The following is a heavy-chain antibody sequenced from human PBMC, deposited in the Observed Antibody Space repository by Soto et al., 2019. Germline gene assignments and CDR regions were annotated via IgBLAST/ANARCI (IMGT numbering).Heavy chain of an antibody. Sequence: GASVKVSCKASGGTFSSYAISWVRQAPGQGLEWMGWINAYNGNTKYAQKLQDRVTMTRDTSASTAYMELSSLRSEDTAVYYCASSYSNYALIDYYYYGMAVWGQGTTVTVSS. CDR3: ASSYSNYALIDYYYYGMAV. CDR2: INAYNGNT. CDR1: GGTFSSYA. D-gene: IGHD4-4*01. V-gene: IGHV1-18*01. J-gene: IGHJ6*02.